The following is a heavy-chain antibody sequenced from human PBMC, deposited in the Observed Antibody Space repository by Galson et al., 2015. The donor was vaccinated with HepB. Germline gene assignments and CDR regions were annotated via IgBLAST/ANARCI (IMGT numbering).Heavy chain of an antibody. CDR2: IYSGGST. CDR1: GFTVSTNY. D-gene: IGHD3-22*01. J-gene: IGHJ4*02. V-gene: IGHV3-66*04. CDR3: ARPISMYYYDSSGDYY. Sequence: SLRLSCAASGFTVSTNYMSWVRQAPGRGLEWVSVIYSGGSTYYADSVKGRFTISRDNSKNTLYLQMNSLRAEDTAVYYCARPISMYYYDSSGDYYWGQGTLVTVSS.